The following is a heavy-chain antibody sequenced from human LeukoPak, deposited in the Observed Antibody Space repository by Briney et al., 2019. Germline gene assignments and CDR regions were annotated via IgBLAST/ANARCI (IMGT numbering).Heavy chain of an antibody. J-gene: IGHJ6*02. CDR1: GFTFSSYW. D-gene: IGHD2-15*01. Sequence: GGSLRLSCAASGFTFSSYWMSWVRQAPGKGLEWVANIKQDGSEKYYVDSVKGRFTISRDNAKNSLYLQMNSLRAEDTAVYYCARDRYCSGGSCYGYGMDVWGQGTTVTVSS. CDR2: IKQDGSEK. V-gene: IGHV3-7*03. CDR3: ARDRYCSGGSCYGYGMDV.